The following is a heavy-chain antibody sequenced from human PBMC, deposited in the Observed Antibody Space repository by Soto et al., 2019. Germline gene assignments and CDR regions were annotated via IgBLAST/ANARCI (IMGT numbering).Heavy chain of an antibody. J-gene: IGHJ4*02. CDR1: GFTFSDYY. CDR2: ISSSSSYT. Sequence: GSLRLSCAASGFTFSDYYMSWIRQAPGKGLEWVSYISSSSSYTNYADSVKGRFTISRDNAKNSLYLQMNSLRAEDTAVYYCARSPKYSSSWYGGYYFDYWGQGTLVTVSS. D-gene: IGHD6-13*01. CDR3: ARSPKYSSSWYGGYYFDY. V-gene: IGHV3-11*06.